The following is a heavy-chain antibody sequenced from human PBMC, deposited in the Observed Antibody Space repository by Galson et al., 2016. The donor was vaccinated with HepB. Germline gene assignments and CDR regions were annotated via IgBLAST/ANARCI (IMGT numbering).Heavy chain of an antibody. J-gene: IGHJ4*02. D-gene: IGHD3-16*01. CDR3: TRDIAAFGGVME. V-gene: IGHV3-7*04. CDR1: GFTLSRYW. Sequence: SLRLSCAGSGFTLSRYWMSWVRQAPGKGLEWVANIKEDGSEKKYVDSVKGRFTISRDNAKNSVYLQMNSLRAEDTAVYYFTRDIAAFGGVMEWGQGTLVTISS. CDR2: IKEDGSEK.